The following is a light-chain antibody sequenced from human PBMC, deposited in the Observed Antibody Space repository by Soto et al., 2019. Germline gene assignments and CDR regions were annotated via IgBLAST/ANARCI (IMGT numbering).Light chain of an antibody. V-gene: IGKV3-15*01. CDR2: RAS. CDR3: QNYDNWPPYT. Sequence: ILMTQSPATLSVSPGDTAILSCRASQSVGSNLAWYQQKPGQSPRRLIYRASIRAPGGPARFSGSGSGTEFTLTVTSLQSEDFAVYYCQNYDNWPPYTFGQGTKLEIK. CDR1: QSVGSN. J-gene: IGKJ2*01.